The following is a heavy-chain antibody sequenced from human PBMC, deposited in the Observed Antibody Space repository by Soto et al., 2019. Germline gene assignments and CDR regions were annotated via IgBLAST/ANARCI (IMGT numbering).Heavy chain of an antibody. CDR1: GYTFTSYG. J-gene: IGHJ3*02. D-gene: IGHD3-10*01. Sequence: ASVKVSCKASGYTFTSYGISWVRQAPGQGLEWMGWISAYNGNTNYAQKLQGRVTMTTDTSTSTAYMELRSLRSDDTAMYYCARGPDLSDPQFGPYAFDIWGQGTMVTVSS. V-gene: IGHV1-18*01. CDR2: ISAYNGNT. CDR3: ARGPDLSDPQFGPYAFDI.